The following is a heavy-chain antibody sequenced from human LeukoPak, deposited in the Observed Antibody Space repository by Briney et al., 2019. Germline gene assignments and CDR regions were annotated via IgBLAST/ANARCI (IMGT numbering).Heavy chain of an antibody. Sequence: SETLSLTCAVSGGSISSKTYNWGWIRQPPGKGLEWIGSTYYTGSTHYNPSLKSRVTISVDTSKNQLSLKLTSVTAADMAVYYCARERRDSSSWSSHYMDVWGKGTTVTISS. D-gene: IGHD6-13*01. CDR1: GGSISSKTYN. J-gene: IGHJ6*03. CDR2: TYYTGST. V-gene: IGHV4-39*07. CDR3: ARERRDSSSWSSHYMDV.